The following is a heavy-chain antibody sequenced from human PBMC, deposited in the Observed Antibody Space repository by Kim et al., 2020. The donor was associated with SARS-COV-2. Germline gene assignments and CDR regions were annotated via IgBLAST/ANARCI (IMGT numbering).Heavy chain of an antibody. Sequence: SETLSLTCTVSGGSISSDGYYWSWIRQHPGKGLEWIGYIYYSGSTYYNPSLKSRVTISVDTSKNQFSLKLSSVTAADTAVYYCASIYSGHAFDIWGQGTMVTVSS. J-gene: IGHJ3*02. D-gene: IGHD1-26*01. CDR2: IYYSGST. CDR1: GGSISSDGYY. V-gene: IGHV4-31*03. CDR3: ASIYSGHAFDI.